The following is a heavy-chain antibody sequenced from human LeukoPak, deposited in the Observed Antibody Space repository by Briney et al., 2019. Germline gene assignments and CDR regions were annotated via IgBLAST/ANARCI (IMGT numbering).Heavy chain of an antibody. CDR1: GYTLTDLS. V-gene: IGHV1-24*01. J-gene: IGHJ4*02. CDR3: ATDFSAAGTIFDY. Sequence: AAVKVSCKVSGYTLTDLSIHWVRQAPGKGLGWMGGFDPEDGETIYAHKFQGRVTMTEDTSTDTAFLELSSLRSEDTAVYYCATDFSAAGTIFDYWGQGTLVTVSS. CDR2: FDPEDGET. D-gene: IGHD6-13*01.